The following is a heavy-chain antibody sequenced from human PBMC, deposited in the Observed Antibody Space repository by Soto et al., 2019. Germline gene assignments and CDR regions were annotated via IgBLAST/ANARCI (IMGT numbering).Heavy chain of an antibody. CDR2: IIPIFGTA. D-gene: IGHD1-26*01. J-gene: IGHJ3*02. CDR3: ARDEGGSSHRPNDAFDI. CDR1: GGTFSSYA. Sequence: SSVKVSCKASGGTFSSYAISWVRQAPGQGLEWMGGIIPIFGTANYAQKFQGRVTITADESTSTAYMELSSPRSEDTAVYYCARDEGGSSHRPNDAFDIWGQGTMVTVSS. V-gene: IGHV1-69*13.